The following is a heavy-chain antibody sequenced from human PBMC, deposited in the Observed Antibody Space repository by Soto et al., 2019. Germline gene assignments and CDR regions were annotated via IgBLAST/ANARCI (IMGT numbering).Heavy chain of an antibody. Sequence: PSETLSLTCTVSGGSISSGFYYWSWIRQPPGKGLEWIGYIYYSGSTYYNPSLKSRVTISGDTSKNQFSLKLSSVTAADTAVYYCARAGSSSGDYFHYWAQGTLVTVSS. V-gene: IGHV4-30-4*01. CDR1: GGSISSGFYY. D-gene: IGHD6-6*01. CDR2: IYYSGST. J-gene: IGHJ4*02. CDR3: ARAGSSSGDYFHY.